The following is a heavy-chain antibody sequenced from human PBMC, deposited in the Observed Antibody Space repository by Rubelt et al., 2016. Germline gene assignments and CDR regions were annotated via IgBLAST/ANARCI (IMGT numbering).Heavy chain of an antibody. D-gene: IGHD2-15*01. CDR1: GFTFSSYA. CDR2: IRQDASEK. CDR3: ARVDGSHSY. Sequence: EEQLVESGGGLVQPGGSLRLSCAASGFTFSSYAMSWVRQAPGKGLEWVANIRQDASEKFYVDSVKGRFTISRDNAKKPLYLQMNGLRDEDTAVYYCARVDGSHSYWGRGTLVTVSS. V-gene: IGHV3-7*01. J-gene: IGHJ4*02.